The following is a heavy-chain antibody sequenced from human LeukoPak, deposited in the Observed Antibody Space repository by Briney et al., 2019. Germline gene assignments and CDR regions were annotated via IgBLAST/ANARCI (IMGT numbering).Heavy chain of an antibody. D-gene: IGHD5-12*01. CDR3: AKDRTAHIVATKGFDP. CDR2: IKSKTDGGTI. Sequence: GGSLRLSCAASGFTFSNAWMSWVRQAPGKGLEWVGRIKSKTDGGTIDYAAPVKGRFTISRDDSKNTLYLQMNSLRAEDTAVYYCAKDRTAHIVATKGFDPWGQGTLVTVSS. J-gene: IGHJ5*02. CDR1: GFTFSNAW. V-gene: IGHV3-15*01.